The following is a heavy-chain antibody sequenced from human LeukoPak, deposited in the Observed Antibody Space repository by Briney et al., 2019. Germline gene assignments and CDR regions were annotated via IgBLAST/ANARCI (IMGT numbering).Heavy chain of an antibody. D-gene: IGHD6-13*01. V-gene: IGHV3-21*01. CDR3: AKAVGADFRAYYFHY. CDR1: GFTFSSYS. Sequence: PGGSLRLSCAASGFTFSSYSMNWVRQAPGKGLEWVASISSSSNYIYYADSVKGRLNIYRDNAKNSLYLQMNSVSAEHTAVYHCAKAVGADFRAYYFHYWGQGPLVTVSS. CDR2: ISSSSNYI. J-gene: IGHJ4*02.